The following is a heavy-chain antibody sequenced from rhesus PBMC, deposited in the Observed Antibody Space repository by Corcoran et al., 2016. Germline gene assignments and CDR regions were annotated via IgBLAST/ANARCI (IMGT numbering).Heavy chain of an antibody. Sequence: QVQLQESGPGLVKPPETLSLTCAVPGGSISSSNWWSWIRQPPGKGLEWIGDISGSSGSTYYNPSLKSRVTISTDTSKNQFSLKLSSVTAADTAVYYCATLRFTVATYGLDSWGQGVVVTVSS. CDR1: GGSISSSNW. CDR3: ATLRFTVATYGLDS. D-gene: IGHD4-29*01. CDR2: ISGSSGST. J-gene: IGHJ6*01. V-gene: IGHV4-65*01.